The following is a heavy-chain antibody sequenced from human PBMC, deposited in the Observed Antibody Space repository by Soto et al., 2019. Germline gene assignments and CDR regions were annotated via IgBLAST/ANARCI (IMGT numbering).Heavy chain of an antibody. V-gene: IGHV3-15*01. CDR1: GFTFSNAW. J-gene: IGHJ3*02. CDR2: IKSKTDGGTT. CDR3: TTDARHRPPPDAFDS. Sequence: GGSLRLSCAASGFTFSNAWMSWVRQAPGKGLEWVGRIKSKTDGGTTEYAAPVKGRFTISRGDSKNTLYLQMNRLRTEDTAVYYSTTDARHRPPPDAFDSCGQRTMVSVSS.